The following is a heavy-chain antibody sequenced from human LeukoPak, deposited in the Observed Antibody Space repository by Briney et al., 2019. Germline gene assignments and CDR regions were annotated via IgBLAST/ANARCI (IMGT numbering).Heavy chain of an antibody. Sequence: GGSLRLSCAASGFTFINAWMAWVRQAPGEGLEWVGRIKAKAHGGTIEYAAPVKGRFTISRDDSKNTLYLQMNSLKTEDTAVYYCTTDGVGVEGATYDNWGQGTLVSVSS. D-gene: IGHD1-26*01. V-gene: IGHV3-15*01. CDR2: IKAKAHGGTI. J-gene: IGHJ4*02. CDR3: TTDGVGVEGATYDN. CDR1: GFTFINAW.